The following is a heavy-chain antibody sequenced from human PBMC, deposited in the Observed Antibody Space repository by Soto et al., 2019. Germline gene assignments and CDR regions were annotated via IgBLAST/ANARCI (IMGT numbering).Heavy chain of an antibody. V-gene: IGHV3-23*01. CDR1: GFTFRSSA. J-gene: IGHJ4*02. D-gene: IGHD3-10*01. Sequence: DVQLLESGGGLVQPGGSLRLSCAASGFTFRSSALSWVRQAPGKGLGWVSVITDSGGSTYYADSVKGRFTISRDSSKNTLYLQMNSLRAEDTAVYYCAKLVRLWGQGTLVTVSS. CDR3: AKLVRL. CDR2: ITDSGGST.